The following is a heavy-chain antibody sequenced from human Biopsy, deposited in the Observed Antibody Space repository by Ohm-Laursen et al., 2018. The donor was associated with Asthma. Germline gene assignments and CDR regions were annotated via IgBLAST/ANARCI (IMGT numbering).Heavy chain of an antibody. Sequence: SLRLSCSASGFTFSSYGMHWVRQAPGKGLEWVAVISYDGSNKYYADSVKGRFTISRDNSKNTLYLQMNSLRAEDTAVYYCARTYYDFLTGQVNDAFAMWGQGTMVTVSS. CDR2: ISYDGSNK. CDR1: GFTFSSYG. V-gene: IGHV3-30*03. CDR3: ARTYYDFLTGQVNDAFAM. D-gene: IGHD3-9*01. J-gene: IGHJ3*02.